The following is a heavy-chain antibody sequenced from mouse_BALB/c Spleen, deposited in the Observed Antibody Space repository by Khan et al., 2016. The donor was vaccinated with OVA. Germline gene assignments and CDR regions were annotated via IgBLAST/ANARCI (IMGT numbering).Heavy chain of an antibody. V-gene: IGHV3-2*02. D-gene: IGHD4-1*01. CDR3: ASLGPGFAY. Sequence: EVQLQESGPGLVKPSQSLSLTCTVTGYSITSDYAWNWIRQFPGNKLEWMGYIGYSGSTSYNPSLKSRISITRDTSKNQFFLQLNSVTTEDTATYSCASLGPGFAYWGQGTLVTVSA. J-gene: IGHJ3*01. CDR1: GYSITSDYA. CDR2: IGYSGST.